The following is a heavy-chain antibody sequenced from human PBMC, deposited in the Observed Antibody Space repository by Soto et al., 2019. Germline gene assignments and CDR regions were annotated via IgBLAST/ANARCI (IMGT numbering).Heavy chain of an antibody. CDR2: ISGSGGST. CDR3: AKGKDIVVVVASDY. J-gene: IGHJ4*02. V-gene: IGHV3-23*01. CDR1: GFTFSSYA. D-gene: IGHD2-15*01. Sequence: EVQLLESGGGLVQPGGSLRLSCAASGFTFSSYAMSWVRQAPGKGLEWVSAISGSGGSTYYADSVKGRFTISRDNSKNTLYLQMKSLRAEDTAVYYCAKGKDIVVVVASDYWGQGTLVTVSS.